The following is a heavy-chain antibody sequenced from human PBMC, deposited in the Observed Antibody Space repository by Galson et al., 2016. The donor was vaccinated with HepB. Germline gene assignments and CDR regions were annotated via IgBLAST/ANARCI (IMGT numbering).Heavy chain of an antibody. CDR3: AKDIIAVAIIWGIGAFAI. J-gene: IGHJ3*02. Sequence: SLRLSCAASGFTFSSYAMSWVRQAPGKGLEWVSAISGSGGSTYYADSVKGRFTISRDNSKNTLYLQMNSLRAEDTAVYYCAKDIIAVAIIWGIGAFAIWGQGTMGTVSS. CDR1: GFTFSSYA. V-gene: IGHV3-23*01. CDR2: ISGSGGST. D-gene: IGHD6-19*01.